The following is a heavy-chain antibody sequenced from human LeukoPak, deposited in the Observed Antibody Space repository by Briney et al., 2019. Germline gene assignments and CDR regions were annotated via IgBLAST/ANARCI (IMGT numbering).Heavy chain of an antibody. V-gene: IGHV3-33*01. D-gene: IGHD2-15*01. CDR3: ARGSGGYQYLMDV. CDR2: VGYDESIK. CDR1: GFSFSSFG. Sequence: GGSLRLSCAASGFSFSSFGMHWVRQAPGGGLEWVTIVGYDESIKYYADSVKDRFTISRDNSKNTVHLQMNSLRAEDTAVYYCARGSGGYQYLMDVWGQGATVIVSS. J-gene: IGHJ6*02.